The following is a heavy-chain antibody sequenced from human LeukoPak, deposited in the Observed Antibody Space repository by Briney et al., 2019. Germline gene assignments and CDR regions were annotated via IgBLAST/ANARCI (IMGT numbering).Heavy chain of an antibody. V-gene: IGHV3-33*01. D-gene: IGHD2-15*01. CDR3: ARGSGGYQYLMDV. CDR2: VGYDESIK. CDR1: GFSFSSFG. Sequence: GGSLRLSCAASGFSFSSFGMHWVRQAPGGGLEWVTIVGYDESIKYYADSVKDRFTISRDNSKNTVHLQMNSLRAEDTAVYYCARGSGGYQYLMDVWGQGATVIVSS. J-gene: IGHJ6*02.